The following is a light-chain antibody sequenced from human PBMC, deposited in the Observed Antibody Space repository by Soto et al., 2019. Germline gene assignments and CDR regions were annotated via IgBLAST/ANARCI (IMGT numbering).Light chain of an antibody. Sequence: QSALTQPASVSGSPGQSITISCTGTSSEVGGYNYVSWYQQHPGKAPKLMIYEVSNRPSGVSNRFSGSKSGNTASLTISGLQAEDEADYYCSSYTGSSPWVFGGGTKLTVL. J-gene: IGLJ3*02. CDR1: SSEVGGYNY. V-gene: IGLV2-14*01. CDR2: EVS. CDR3: SSYTGSSPWV.